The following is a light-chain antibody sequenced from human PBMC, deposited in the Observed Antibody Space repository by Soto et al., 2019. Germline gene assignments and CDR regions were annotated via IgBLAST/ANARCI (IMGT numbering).Light chain of an antibody. J-gene: IGLJ1*01. CDR3: ISYTSDDVRYV. CDR2: EVS. V-gene: IGLV2-14*01. CDR1: NRYVGIYDF. Sequence: SVLAQPASVSGTPGQSITISCTGSNRYVGIYDFVSWYQHHPGRAPKLIVSEVSHRPSGVSNRFSGCKSGNTASLTISGLQSEDEADYYCISYTSDDVRYVFGTGTKVTVL.